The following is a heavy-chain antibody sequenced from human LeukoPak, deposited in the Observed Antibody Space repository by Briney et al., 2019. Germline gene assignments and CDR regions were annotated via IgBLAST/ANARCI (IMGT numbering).Heavy chain of an antibody. J-gene: IGHJ5*02. CDR1: GYTFTSYD. Sequence: ASVKVSCKASGYTFTSYDINWVRQATGQGLEWMGWMNPNSGNTGYAQKFQGRVTMTRNTSISTAYMELSSLRSEDTAVYYCATGYSSGWYDGTSSEDSWFDPWGQGTLVTVSS. CDR2: MNPNSGNT. CDR3: ATGYSSGWYDGTSSEDSWFDP. V-gene: IGHV1-8*01. D-gene: IGHD6-19*01.